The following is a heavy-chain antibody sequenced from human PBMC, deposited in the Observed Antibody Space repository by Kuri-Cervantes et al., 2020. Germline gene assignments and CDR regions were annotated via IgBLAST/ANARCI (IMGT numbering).Heavy chain of an antibody. Sequence: ESLKIXCAVYXGSCSGYYWXXIRXXPGKGXEWIXEINHRGSTNYNPSLKSRVTISXDTSKNQFSLXXSSVTAADXXVYYCARGXENWKKYDIWGQGTMVTVSS. D-gene: IGHD1-1*01. CDR2: INHRGST. V-gene: IGHV4-34*01. CDR1: XGSCSGYY. J-gene: IGHJ3*02. CDR3: ARGXENWKKYDI.